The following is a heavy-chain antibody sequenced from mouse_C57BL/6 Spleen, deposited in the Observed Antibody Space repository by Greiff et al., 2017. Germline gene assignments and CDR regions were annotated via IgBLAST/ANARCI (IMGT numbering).Heavy chain of an antibody. D-gene: IGHD2-14*01. J-gene: IGHJ2*01. V-gene: IGHV1-76*01. Sequence: QVQLQQSGAELVRPGASVKLSCKASGYTFTDYYINWVKQRPGQGLEWIARIYPGSGNTYYNEKFKGKATLTAEKSSSTAYMQLSSLTSEDSAVYFCAREEVLFDYWGQGTTLTVSS. CDR1: GYTFTDYY. CDR2: IYPGSGNT. CDR3: AREEVLFDY.